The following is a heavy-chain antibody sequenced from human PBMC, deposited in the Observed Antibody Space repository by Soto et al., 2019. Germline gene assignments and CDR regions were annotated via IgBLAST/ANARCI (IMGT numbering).Heavy chain of an antibody. Sequence: ASVKVSCKASGYSFTDYHIHWVRQAPGQGLEWLGRINPKSGGTSTAQKFQGWVTMTTDTSISTASMELTRLTSDDTVIYYCARGDSTDCSNGVCSFFYNHDMDVWGQGTTVTVSS. CDR1: GYSFTDYH. V-gene: IGHV1-2*05. D-gene: IGHD2-8*01. CDR3: ARGDSTDCSNGVCSFFYNHDMDV. J-gene: IGHJ6*02. CDR2: INPKSGGT.